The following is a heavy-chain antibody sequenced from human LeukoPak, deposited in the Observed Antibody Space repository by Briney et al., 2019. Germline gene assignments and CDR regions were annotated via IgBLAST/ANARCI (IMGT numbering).Heavy chain of an antibody. Sequence: SETLSLTCAVYGGSYSGYYWSWIHQPPGKGLEWIGEINHSGSTNYNPSLKSRVTISVDTSKNQFSLKLSSVTAADTAVYYCAEAFGLNWGQGTLVTVSS. D-gene: IGHD3-3*01. J-gene: IGHJ4*02. CDR2: INHSGST. CDR1: GGSYSGYY. CDR3: AEAFGLN. V-gene: IGHV4-34*01.